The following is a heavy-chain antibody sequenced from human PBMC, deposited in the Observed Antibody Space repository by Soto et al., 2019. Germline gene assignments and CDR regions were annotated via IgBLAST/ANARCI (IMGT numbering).Heavy chain of an antibody. J-gene: IGHJ6*04. D-gene: IGHD3-10*02. Sequence: EVQLVESGGGLVQPGGSLSLSCAASGFTLRGRSMHWVRQAPVKGLVWVSGIDTAGTDSTYADSVKGRFTSSRDNAKNMLSLPLNSQRVEETAVYYCARGLFGPDVWGKGTPVTVSS. CDR2: IDTAGTDS. CDR3: ARGLFGPDV. CDR1: GFTLRGRS. V-gene: IGHV3-74*01.